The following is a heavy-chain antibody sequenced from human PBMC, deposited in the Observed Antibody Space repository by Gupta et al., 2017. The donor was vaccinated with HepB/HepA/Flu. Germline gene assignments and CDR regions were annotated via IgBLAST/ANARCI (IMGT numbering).Heavy chain of an antibody. Sequence: QLQLQESGPGLVTPSATLSLTCTVSGCSISSSSYYWGWIRQPPGKGREWIGSIYYSGSTYYNPARKSRGTISGDTSKNQFSLKLSAVTAADTAVYDGARQGGGVTATPDAVDIWGQGTMVTVSS. V-gene: IGHV4-39*01. D-gene: IGHD2-21*02. CDR2: IYYSGST. J-gene: IGHJ3*02. CDR1: GCSISSSSYY. CDR3: ARQGGGVTATPDAVDI.